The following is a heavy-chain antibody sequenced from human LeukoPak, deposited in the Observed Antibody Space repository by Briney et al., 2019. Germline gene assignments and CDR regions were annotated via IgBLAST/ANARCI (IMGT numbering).Heavy chain of an antibody. V-gene: IGHV1-69*13. J-gene: IGHJ4*02. CDR1: GGTFSSYA. CDR3: ARENTMIVEGRCFDY. Sequence: SVKVSCKASGGTFSSYAISWVRQAPGQGLEWMGGIIPIFGTANYAQKFQGRVTITADESTTTAYMELRSLRSDDTAVYYCARENTMIVEGRCFDYWGQGTLVTVSS. D-gene: IGHD3-22*01. CDR2: IIPIFGTA.